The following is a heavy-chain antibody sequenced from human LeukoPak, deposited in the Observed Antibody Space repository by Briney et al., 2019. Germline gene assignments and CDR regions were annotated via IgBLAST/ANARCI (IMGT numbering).Heavy chain of an antibody. V-gene: IGHV3-43*01. D-gene: IGHD3-3*01. J-gene: IGHJ6*02. CDR1: GFTFDRHT. CDR2: IGWDGTNI. Sequence: PGGSLRLSCAASGFTFDRHTMHWVRQPPGKGPEWVSLIGWDGTNIDYADSVKGRFTISRDNSKHFVYLQMHSLRTEDTALYYCTKDMEWGMDVWGQGTTVIVSS. CDR3: TKDMEWGMDV.